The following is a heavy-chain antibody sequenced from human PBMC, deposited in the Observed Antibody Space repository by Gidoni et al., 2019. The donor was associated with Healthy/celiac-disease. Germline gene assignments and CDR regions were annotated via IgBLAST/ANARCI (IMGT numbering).Heavy chain of an antibody. D-gene: IGHD3-3*01. CDR3: ARDAIVGVFSRGFDY. Sequence: QVQLVESGGGVVQPGRSLRLSCAASGFTFSRYAMHWVRQAPGKGLEWVAVISYDGSNKDYADSVKGRFTISRDNSNNTLYLQMNSLSAEDTAVYYCARDAIVGVFSRGFDYWGQGTLVTVSS. J-gene: IGHJ4*02. CDR1: GFTFSRYA. V-gene: IGHV3-30*04. CDR2: ISYDGSNK.